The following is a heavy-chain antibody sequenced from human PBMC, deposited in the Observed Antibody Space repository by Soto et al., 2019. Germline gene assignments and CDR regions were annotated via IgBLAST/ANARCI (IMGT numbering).Heavy chain of an antibody. D-gene: IGHD3-22*01. CDR2: ISYDGSNK. J-gene: IGHJ4*02. V-gene: IGHV3-30-3*01. Sequence: PGGSLRLSCAASGFTFSSYAMHWVRQAPGKGLEWVAVISYDGSNKYYADSVKGRFTISRDNSKNTLYLQMNSLRAEDTAVYYCARDRLGYYDSSGPFDYWGQGTLVTVSS. CDR1: GFTFSSYA. CDR3: ARDRLGYYDSSGPFDY.